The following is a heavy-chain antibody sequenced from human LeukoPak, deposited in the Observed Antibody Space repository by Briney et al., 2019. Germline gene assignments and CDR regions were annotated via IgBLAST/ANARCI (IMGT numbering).Heavy chain of an antibody. V-gene: IGHV3-9*01. Sequence: PGGSLRLSCAASGFTFDDYAMHWVRQAPGKGLEWVSGISWNSGSIGYVDSVKGRFTISRDNAKNSLYLQMNSLRAEDTALYYCGRAYDFSRHWGQGTLVTVS. CDR2: ISWNSGSI. CDR1: GFTFDDYA. D-gene: IGHD3-3*01. J-gene: IGHJ4*02. CDR3: GRAYDFSRH.